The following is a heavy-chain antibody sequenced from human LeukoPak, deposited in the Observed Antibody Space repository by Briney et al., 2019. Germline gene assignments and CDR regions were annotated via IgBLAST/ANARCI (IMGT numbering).Heavy chain of an antibody. CDR2: IYSGGTT. D-gene: IGHD2-2*01. J-gene: IGHJ4*02. CDR3: ARHRTTSPLSTSPFDY. CDR1: GFIVSTNY. Sequence: GGSLRLSCAASGFIVSTNYMSWVRQAPGKGLEWVSVIYSGGTTYYADSVKGRFTISRDNSKNTLYLQMYSLRAEDTAVYFCARHRTTSPLSTSPFDYWGQGTLVTVSS. V-gene: IGHV3-53*01.